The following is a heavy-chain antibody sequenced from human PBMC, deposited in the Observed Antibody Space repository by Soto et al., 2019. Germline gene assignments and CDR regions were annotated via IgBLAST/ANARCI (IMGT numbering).Heavy chain of an antibody. Sequence: QVQLVQSGAEVKKPGASVKVSCKASGYTFTDYSMHWARQAPGQGLEWMGRINPNSGGTNYAQKFQDWVTMTSDTSISTVYMELSRLTSDDTAVYYCAREISSGYYKYWYLDFWGRGTLVTVSS. CDR3: AREISSGYYKYWYLDF. D-gene: IGHD3-22*01. V-gene: IGHV1-2*04. J-gene: IGHJ2*01. CDR1: GYTFTDYS. CDR2: INPNSGGT.